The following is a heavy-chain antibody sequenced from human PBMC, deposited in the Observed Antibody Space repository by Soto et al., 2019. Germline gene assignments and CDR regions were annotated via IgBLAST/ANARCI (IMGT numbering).Heavy chain of an antibody. Sequence: SETLSLSCTVSGGSISSGDYYWSWIRQPPGKGLEWIGYIYYSGSTYYNPSLKSRVTISVDTSKNQFSLKLSSVTAADTAVYYCARLYYDIFTGYYSGGAFDIWGQGTMVTVSS. CDR3: ARLYYDIFTGYYSGGAFDI. CDR2: IYYSGST. V-gene: IGHV4-30-4*01. J-gene: IGHJ3*02. CDR1: GGSISSGDYY. D-gene: IGHD3-9*01.